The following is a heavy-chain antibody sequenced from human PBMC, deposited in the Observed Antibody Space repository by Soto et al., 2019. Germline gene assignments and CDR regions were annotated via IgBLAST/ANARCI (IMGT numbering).Heavy chain of an antibody. Sequence: QVQLVQSGAEVKKPGASVKVSCKASGYTFTSYGISWVRQAPGQGLEWMGWISANNGNTNYAQKLQDRVTMTTDTSTSTAYMELRSLRSADTAVYYCARDFDCSSTSCYSEFDYWGQGTLVTVSS. CDR3: ARDFDCSSTSCYSEFDY. V-gene: IGHV1-18*01. D-gene: IGHD2-2*01. CDR2: ISANNGNT. J-gene: IGHJ4*02. CDR1: GYTFTSYG.